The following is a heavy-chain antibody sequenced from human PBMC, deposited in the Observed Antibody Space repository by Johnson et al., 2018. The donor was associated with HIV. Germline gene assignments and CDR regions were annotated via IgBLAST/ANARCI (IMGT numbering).Heavy chain of an antibody. CDR1: GFTFDDHG. V-gene: IGHV3-20*04. CDR3: AKVRRGSSYGDAFDI. D-gene: IGHD1-26*01. CDR2: INWSGGTT. J-gene: IGHJ3*02. Sequence: VQLVESGGGVERPGGSLRLSCAGSGFTFDDHGMSWVRQVPGKGLEWVSGINWSGGTTGYADSVKGRLRISSDNNKNSLYLQMNSLRAEDTAVYYCAKVRRGSSYGDAFDIWGQGTMVTVSS.